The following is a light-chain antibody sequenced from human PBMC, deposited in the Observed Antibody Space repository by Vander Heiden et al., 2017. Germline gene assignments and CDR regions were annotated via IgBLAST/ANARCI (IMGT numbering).Light chain of an antibody. CDR2: GNS. CDR1: SSNIGAGYD. J-gene: IGLJ2*01. CDR3: QYSDSSLSGSV. V-gene: IGLV1-40*01. Sequence: QSVLTQPPSVSGAPGQRVTISCTGSSSNIGAGYDVHWYQQLPGTAPKRLIDGNSNRPSGVPDRFSGSKSGTSASLAITGLQAEDEADDYCQYSDSSLSGSVFGGGTKLTVL.